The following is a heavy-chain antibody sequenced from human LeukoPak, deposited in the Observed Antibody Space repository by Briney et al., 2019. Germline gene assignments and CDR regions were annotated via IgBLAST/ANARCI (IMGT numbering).Heavy chain of an antibody. D-gene: IGHD6-19*01. J-gene: IGHJ4*02. V-gene: IGHV3-23*01. CDR3: AREQSGTRGWYTVDY. CDR1: GFTFSTYA. CDR2: IRPDGDRT. Sequence: GGSLRLSCAASGFTFSTYAITGVRQGPGKGLEWVSAIRPDGDRTYYANSVRGRFTISRDNSKDTVYLQINGLRVEDTAVYYCAREQSGTRGWYTVDYWGQGTLVTVSS.